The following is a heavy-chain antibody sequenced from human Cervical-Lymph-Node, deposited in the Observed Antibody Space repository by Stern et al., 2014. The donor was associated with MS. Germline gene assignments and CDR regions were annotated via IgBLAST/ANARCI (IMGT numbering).Heavy chain of an antibody. V-gene: IGHV1-69*01. D-gene: IGHD1-26*01. CDR2: IIPTFGTT. CDR3: ASYLLGSHDAFDI. Sequence: QVQLVQSGAEVKKPGSTVRVSCKVSGGTFSDYAISWVRQAPGQGLEWMGVIIPTFGTTDYAQNFQVRVTITADESTSTANRDLSSLRSEDTAVYYCASYLLGSHDAFDIWGQGTVVTVSA. J-gene: IGHJ3*02. CDR1: GGTFSDYA.